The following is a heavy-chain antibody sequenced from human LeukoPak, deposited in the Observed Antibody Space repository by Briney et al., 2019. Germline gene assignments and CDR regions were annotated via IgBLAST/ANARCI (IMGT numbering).Heavy chain of an antibody. CDR3: ARGSKHVAVSDY. D-gene: IGHD2-21*01. Sequence: PSETLSLTCTVSGGSISSGGYYWSWIRQPPGKGLEWIGYIYHSGSTYYNPSLKSRVTISVDTSKNQFSLKLSSVTAADTAVYYCARGSKHVAVSDYWGQGTLVTVSS. CDR2: IYHSGST. CDR1: GGSISSGGYY. V-gene: IGHV4-30-2*05. J-gene: IGHJ4*02.